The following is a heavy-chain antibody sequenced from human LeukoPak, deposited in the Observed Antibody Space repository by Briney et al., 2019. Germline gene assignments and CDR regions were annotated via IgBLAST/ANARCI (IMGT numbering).Heavy chain of an antibody. D-gene: IGHD6-13*01. J-gene: IGHJ4*02. Sequence: GGSLRLSCAASGFTFSSYSMNWVRQAPGKGLEWVSSISSSSSYIYYADSVKGRFTISRDNAKNSLYLQMNSLRAEDTAVYYCARDSPGSSCSDYWGQGTLVTVSS. CDR1: GFTFSSYS. CDR3: ARDSPGSSCSDY. V-gene: IGHV3-21*01. CDR2: ISSSSSYI.